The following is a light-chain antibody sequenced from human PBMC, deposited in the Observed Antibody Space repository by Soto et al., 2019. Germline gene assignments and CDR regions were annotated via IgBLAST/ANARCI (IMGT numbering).Light chain of an antibody. V-gene: IGKV3-15*01. Sequence: EVVMAQSPATVSVSPGAGATLSCRASQSVSANVAWYHQKPGQAPRLLIYAASSRATGIPDRFSGSGSGTEFTLTISSLQSEDFGLYYCQQYEDSPGTFGQWTK. CDR2: AAS. J-gene: IGKJ1*01. CDR1: QSVSAN. CDR3: QQYEDSPGT.